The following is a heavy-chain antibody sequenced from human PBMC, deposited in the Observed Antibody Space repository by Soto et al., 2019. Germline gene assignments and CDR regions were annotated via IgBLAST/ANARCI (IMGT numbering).Heavy chain of an antibody. CDR3: ARDRECNNANRYRGGGYSYYSMDV. CDR2: TYFRSRWYA. D-gene: IGHD2-8*01. V-gene: IGHV6-1*01. J-gene: IGHJ6*02. CDR1: GDFLSNNGVA. Sequence: SQTLSLTCAISGDFLSNNGVAWNWIRQSPSRGLEWLGRTYFRSRWYADYAVSVKGRITINADTSKIQISLQLTSLTPEDTAVYDCARDRECNNANRYRGGGYSYYSMDVWGQGTAVTVSS.